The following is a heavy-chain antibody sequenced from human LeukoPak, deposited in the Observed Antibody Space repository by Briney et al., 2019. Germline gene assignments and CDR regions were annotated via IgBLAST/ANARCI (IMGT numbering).Heavy chain of an antibody. J-gene: IGHJ4*02. CDR1: GYTFTSYA. V-gene: IGHV7-4-1*02. Sequence: RASVKVSCKASGYTFTSYAMNWVRQAPGQGLEWMGWINTNTGNPAYAQGFTGRFVFSLDTSVSTAYLQISSLKAEDTAVYYCARDALLNYYDSSGNDYWGQGTLATVSS. D-gene: IGHD3-22*01. CDR3: ARDALLNYYDSSGNDY. CDR2: INTNTGNP.